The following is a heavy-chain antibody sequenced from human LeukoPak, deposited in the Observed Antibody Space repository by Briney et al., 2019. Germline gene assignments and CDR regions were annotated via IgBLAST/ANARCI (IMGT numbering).Heavy chain of an antibody. CDR1: GGSISSYY. CDR2: IYYSGST. Sequence: SEILSLTCTVSGGSISSYYWSWIRQPPGKGLEWIGYIYYSGSTNYNPSLKSRVTISVDTSKNQFSLKLSSVTAADTAVYYCARSRLGFGELSFDYWGQGTLVTVSS. J-gene: IGHJ4*02. D-gene: IGHD3-10*01. CDR3: ARSRLGFGELSFDY. V-gene: IGHV4-59*01.